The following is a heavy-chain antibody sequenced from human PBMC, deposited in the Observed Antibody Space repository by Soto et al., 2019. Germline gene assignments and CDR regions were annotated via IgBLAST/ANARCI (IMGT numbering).Heavy chain of an antibody. J-gene: IGHJ6*02. V-gene: IGHV1-18*01. CDR1: GYTFTSYG. CDR3: ARDAMATIIGIYYYGMDV. D-gene: IGHD5-12*01. Sequence: QVQLVQSGAEVKKPGASVKVSCKASGYTFTSYGISWVRQAPGQGLEWMGWISAYNGNTNYAQKLQGRVTMTTDTSTSTAYMELRSLRSDDTAVYSCARDAMATIIGIYYYGMDVWGQGTTVTVSS. CDR2: ISAYNGNT.